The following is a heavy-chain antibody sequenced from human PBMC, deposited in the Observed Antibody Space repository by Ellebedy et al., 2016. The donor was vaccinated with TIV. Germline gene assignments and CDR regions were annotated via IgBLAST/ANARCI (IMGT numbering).Heavy chain of an antibody. D-gene: IGHD3-10*01. Sequence: GESLKISXKGSGYSFTSYWISWVRQMPGKGLEWMGRIDPSDSYINYSPSFQGHVTISADKSISTAYLQWSSLKASDTAMYYCARGVGGSSGNYYTDLYVPLSWGQGTLVTVSS. CDR3: ARGVGGSSGNYYTDLYVPLS. V-gene: IGHV5-10-1*01. CDR2: IDPSDSYI. CDR1: GYSFTSYW. J-gene: IGHJ5*02.